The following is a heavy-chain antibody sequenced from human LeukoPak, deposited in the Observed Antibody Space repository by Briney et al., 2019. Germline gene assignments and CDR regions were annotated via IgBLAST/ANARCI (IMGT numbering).Heavy chain of an antibody. CDR1: GFTFSDHY. CDR2: TRNKANSYTT. Sequence: RGSLRLSCAASGFTFSDHYMDWGRQAPGKGLEWVCRTRNKANSYTTEYAASVKGRFTISRDDSKNSLYLQMNSLKTEDTAVYYCVRYCSSTSCYRTAFDIWGQGTMVTVSS. J-gene: IGHJ3*02. CDR3: VRYCSSTSCYRTAFDI. V-gene: IGHV3-72*01. D-gene: IGHD2-2*01.